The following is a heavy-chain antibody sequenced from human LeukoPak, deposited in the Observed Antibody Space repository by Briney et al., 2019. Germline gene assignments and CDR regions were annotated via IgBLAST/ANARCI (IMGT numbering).Heavy chain of an antibody. CDR2: IYYSGST. Sequence: PSETLSLTCTVSGGSVSSGSYYWSWIRQPPGKGLEWIGYIYYSGSTNYNPSLKSRVTISVDTSKNQFSLKLSSVTAADTAAYYCARVGRAFDIWGQGTMVTVSS. D-gene: IGHD3-16*01. V-gene: IGHV4-61*01. J-gene: IGHJ3*02. CDR3: ARVGRAFDI. CDR1: GGSVSSGSYY.